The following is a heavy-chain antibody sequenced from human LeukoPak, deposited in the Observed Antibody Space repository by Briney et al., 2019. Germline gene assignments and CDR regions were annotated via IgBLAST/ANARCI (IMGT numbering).Heavy chain of an antibody. Sequence: GASLKISCKGSGYSFTSYWIGWVRQMPGKGLEWMGIIYPGDSDTRYSPSFQGQVTISADKSISTAYLQWSSLKASDTAMYYCARPAMVRGVVNYFDYWGQGTLVTVSS. J-gene: IGHJ4*02. CDR1: GYSFTSYW. CDR3: ARPAMVRGVVNYFDY. D-gene: IGHD3-10*01. V-gene: IGHV5-51*01. CDR2: IYPGDSDT.